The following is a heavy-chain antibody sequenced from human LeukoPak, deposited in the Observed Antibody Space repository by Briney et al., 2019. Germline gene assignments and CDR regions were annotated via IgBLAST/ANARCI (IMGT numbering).Heavy chain of an antibody. D-gene: IGHD3-22*01. J-gene: IGHJ4*02. CDR3: ARDRYYDSSGYYYSLFDY. CDR2: ISSSSTTI. CDR1: GFTFSSYS. V-gene: IGHV3-48*02. Sequence: GGSLRLSCAASGFTFSSYSVNWVRQAPGKGLEWVSYISSSSTTIYYADSVKGRFTISRDNAKNSLYLQMNSLRDEDTAVYYCARDRYYDSSGYYYSLFDYWGQGTLVTVSS.